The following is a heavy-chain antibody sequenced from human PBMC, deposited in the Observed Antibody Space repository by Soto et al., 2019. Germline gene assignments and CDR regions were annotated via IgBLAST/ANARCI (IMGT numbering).Heavy chain of an antibody. CDR1: GFTFSSYG. V-gene: IGHV3-33*01. D-gene: IGHD6-13*01. CDR3: ARELAAADGIDYFDY. Sequence: GGSLRLSCAASGFTFSSYGMHWVRQAPGKGLEWVAVIWYDGSNKYYADSVKGRFTISRDNSKNTLYLQMNSLRAEDTAVYYCARELAAADGIDYFDYWGQGTLVTVSS. J-gene: IGHJ4*02. CDR2: IWYDGSNK.